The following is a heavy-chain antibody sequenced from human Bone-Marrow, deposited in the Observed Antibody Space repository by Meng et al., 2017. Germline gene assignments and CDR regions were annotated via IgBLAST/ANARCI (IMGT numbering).Heavy chain of an antibody. CDR3: AKTLGGYYFDY. CDR1: GFTFSTYA. Sequence: VHLVASGGGLVQPGGSLRLSCAASGFTFSTYAMSWVRQAPGKGLEWVSAISGSGGSTYYADSVKGRFTISRDNSKNTLYLQMNSLRDEDTALYYCAKTLGGYYFDYWGQGTLVTVSS. D-gene: IGHD3-10*01. V-gene: IGHV3-23*04. CDR2: ISGSGGST. J-gene: IGHJ4*02.